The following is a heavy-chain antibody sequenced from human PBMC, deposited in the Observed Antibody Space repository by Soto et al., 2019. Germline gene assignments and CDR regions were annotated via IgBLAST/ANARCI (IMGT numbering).Heavy chain of an antibody. D-gene: IGHD1-7*01. CDR1: GFTFSSYA. CDR3: ATLSPLDNWNYVGQGVYFDY. CDR2: ISGSGGST. J-gene: IGHJ4*02. Sequence: GGSLRLSCAASGFTFSSYAMSWVRQTPGKGLEWVSAISGSGGSTYYADSVKGRFTISRDNSKNTLYLQMNSLRAEDTAVYYCATLSPLDNWNYVGQGVYFDYWGQGTLVTVSS. V-gene: IGHV3-23*01.